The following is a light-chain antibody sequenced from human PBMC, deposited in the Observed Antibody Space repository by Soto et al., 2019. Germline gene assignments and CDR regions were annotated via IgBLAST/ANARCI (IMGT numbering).Light chain of an antibody. V-gene: IGKV4-1*01. CDR3: QQYYSTPRT. J-gene: IGKJ1*01. Sequence: IVKTQYPDSLDVSLGERATINCKSSQSVLYSSNNKNYLAWYQQKPGQPPKLLIYWASTRESGVPDRFSGSGSGTDFTLTISSLQAEDVAVYYSQQYYSTPRTVGQGT. CDR1: QSVLYSSNNKNY. CDR2: WAS.